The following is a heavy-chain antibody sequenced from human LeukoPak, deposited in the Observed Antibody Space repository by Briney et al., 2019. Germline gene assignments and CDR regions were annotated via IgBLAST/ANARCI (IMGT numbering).Heavy chain of an antibody. D-gene: IGHD6-19*01. V-gene: IGHV4-34*01. CDR1: GGSFNGYY. CDR2: INHSGST. Sequence: PSETLSLTCAVYGGSFNGYYWSWIRQPPGKGLEWIGEINHSGSTNYNPSLKSRVSISVDTSKNQFSLKLSSVTAADTAVYYCARGRAVASDYWGQGTLVTVSS. J-gene: IGHJ4*02. CDR3: ARGRAVASDY.